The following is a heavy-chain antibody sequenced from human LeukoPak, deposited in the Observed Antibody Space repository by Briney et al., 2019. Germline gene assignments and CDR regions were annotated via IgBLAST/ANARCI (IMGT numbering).Heavy chain of an antibody. CDR1: GFTFSSYA. D-gene: IGHD5-12*01. V-gene: IGHV3-30-3*01. CDR3: ARLQGVDIVATMGSSIDY. CDR2: ISYDGSNK. J-gene: IGHJ4*02. Sequence: PGGSLRLSCAASGFTFSSYAMHWVRQAPGKGLEWVAVISYDGSNKYYADSVKGRFTISRDNSKNTLYLQMNSLRAEDTAVYYCARLQGVDIVATMGSSIDYWGQGTLVTVSS.